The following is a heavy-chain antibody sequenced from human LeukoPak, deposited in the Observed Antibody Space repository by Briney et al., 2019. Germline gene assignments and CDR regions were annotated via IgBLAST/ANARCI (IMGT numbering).Heavy chain of an antibody. CDR3: ANRMTTVSAYYYYYYMDV. J-gene: IGHJ6*03. V-gene: IGHV3-30*02. CDR1: GFTFNNYG. Sequence: GGSLRLSCATSGFTFNNYGIHWVRQAPGKGLEWVAFIRYDGSDKYYADSVKGRFTISRDNSKNTLYLQMSSLRAEDTAVYYCANRMTTVSAYYYYYYMDVWGKGTTVTVSS. D-gene: IGHD4-11*01. CDR2: IRYDGSDK.